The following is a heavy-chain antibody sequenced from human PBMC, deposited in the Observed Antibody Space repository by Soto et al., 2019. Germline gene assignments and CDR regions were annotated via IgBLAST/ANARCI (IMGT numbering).Heavy chain of an antibody. CDR2: IYYSGST. Sequence: SETLSLTCAASGYSISSSNWWGWIRQPPGKGLEWIGYIYYSGSTYYNPSLKSRVTMSVDTSKNQFSLKLSSVTAVDTAVYYCARKGTGTQQGWFDPWGQGTLVTVSS. CDR1: GYSISSSNW. D-gene: IGHD1-7*01. J-gene: IGHJ5*02. V-gene: IGHV4-28*01. CDR3: ARKGTGTQQGWFDP.